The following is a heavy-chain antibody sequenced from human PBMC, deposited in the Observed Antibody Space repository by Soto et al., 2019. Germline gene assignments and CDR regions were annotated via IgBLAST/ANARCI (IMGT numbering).Heavy chain of an antibody. V-gene: IGHV1-18*01. CDR1: GYTFTSYG. Sequence: QVQLVQSGAEVKKPGASVKVSCKASGYTFTSYGISWVRQAPGQGLEWMGRISAYNGNTNYAQKLQGRVTMTTDTSXITAYMKLRSLRSDDTAVYYCARDLSAVAGTIYFQHWGQGTLVTVSS. D-gene: IGHD6-19*01. CDR3: ARDLSAVAGTIYFQH. J-gene: IGHJ1*01. CDR2: ISAYNGNT.